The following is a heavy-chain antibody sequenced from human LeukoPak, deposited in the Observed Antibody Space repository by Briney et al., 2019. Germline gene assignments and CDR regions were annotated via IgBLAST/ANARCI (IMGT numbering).Heavy chain of an antibody. V-gene: IGHV3-23*01. CDR3: ARRNAMDV. CDR2: ISGSGGST. J-gene: IGHJ6*02. Sequence: GGSLRLSCAASGFTFSSYAMSWVRQAPGKGLEWVSAISGSGGSTYYADSVKGRFTISRDDAKSSLYLQMNSLRAEDTAVYYCARRNAMDVWGQGTTVIVFS. CDR1: GFTFSSYA.